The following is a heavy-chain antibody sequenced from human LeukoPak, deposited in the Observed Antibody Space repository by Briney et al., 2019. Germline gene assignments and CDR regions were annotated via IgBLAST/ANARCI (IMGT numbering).Heavy chain of an antibody. CDR3: ARVYYSSSYDYWYFDL. V-gene: IGHV4-59*01. Sequence: SETLSLTCTVSGGSISSYYWSWIRQPPGKGLEGIGYIYYSGSTNYTPSLTIRVTISVDTSKSQFSLKLSSVTAADTAVYYCARVYYSSSYDYWYFDLWGRGTLVTVSS. CDR2: IYYSGST. D-gene: IGHD6-13*01. J-gene: IGHJ2*01. CDR1: GGSISSYY.